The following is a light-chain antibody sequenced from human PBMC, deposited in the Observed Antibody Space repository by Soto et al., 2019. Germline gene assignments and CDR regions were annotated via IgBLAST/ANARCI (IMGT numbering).Light chain of an antibody. CDR2: AAS. Sequence: AIRMTQSPSSLSASTGDRVTITCRASQGISSYLAWYQQKPGKAPKSLIYAASRLESGVPSRFSGSGSGTDFALTISSLRPEDFATYYCQQYNSYPITFGQGTRLEIK. J-gene: IGKJ5*01. CDR1: QGISSY. CDR3: QQYNSYPIT. V-gene: IGKV1-8*01.